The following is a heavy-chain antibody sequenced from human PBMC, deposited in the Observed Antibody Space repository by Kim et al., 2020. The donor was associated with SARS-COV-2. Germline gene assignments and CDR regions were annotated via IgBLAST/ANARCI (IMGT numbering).Heavy chain of an antibody. J-gene: IGHJ4*02. CDR1: GFTFSSYA. Sequence: GGSLRLSCAASGFTFSSYAMSWVRQAPGKGLEWVSAISGSGGSTYYADSVKGRFTISRDNSKNTRYLQMNSLRAEDTAVYYCAKDSGPTSHCFDYWGQGTLVTVSS. V-gene: IGHV3-23*01. CDR3: AKDSGPTSHCFDY. CDR2: ISGSGGST. D-gene: IGHD2-2*01.